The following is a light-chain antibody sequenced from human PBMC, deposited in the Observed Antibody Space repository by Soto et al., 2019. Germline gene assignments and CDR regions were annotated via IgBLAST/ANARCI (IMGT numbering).Light chain of an antibody. CDR2: WAA. V-gene: IGKV4-1*01. Sequence: DNVMTQTPDSLAVSLGERATINCRSSQSVLYSSKSKNYIAWYQQKAGQPPRLLIYWAATRESGVPDRFSGSESGAYLPPSICNLQDEDVTVYYCQQYYRNPTFDHGTKV. J-gene: IGKJ1*01. CDR3: QQYYRNPT. CDR1: QSVLYSSKSKNY.